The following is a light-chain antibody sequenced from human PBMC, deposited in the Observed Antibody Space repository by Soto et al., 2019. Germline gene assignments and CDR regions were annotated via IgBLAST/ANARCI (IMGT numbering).Light chain of an antibody. CDR3: QQYRXMWT. J-gene: IGKJ1*01. Sequence: EIVVTQSPATLSVSPGERATLSCRAIQSVSSNLACYQQKPGQAPRLLISGTSRRATGIPDMFSGSGSGTDLTLTINRLEPEDFAMYYCQQYRXMWTSGQGTKV. CDR1: QSVSSN. CDR2: GTS. V-gene: IGKV3-20*01.